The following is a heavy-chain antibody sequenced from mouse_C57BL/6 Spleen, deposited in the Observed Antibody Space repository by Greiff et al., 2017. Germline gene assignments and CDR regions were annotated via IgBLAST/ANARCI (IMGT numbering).Heavy chain of an antibody. J-gene: IGHJ1*03. CDR3: AREGYGYDWYFDV. CDR2: ISTYSGDA. CDR1: GYTFTDYA. V-gene: IGHV1-67*01. Sequence: QVQLKESGPELVRPGVSVKISCKGSGYTFTDYAMHWVKQSHAKSLEWVGVISTYSGDASYNQKFMDKATMTVDKSSSTAYMELARLTSEDSAVYYCAREGYGYDWYFDVWGTGTTVTVSS. D-gene: IGHD2-2*01.